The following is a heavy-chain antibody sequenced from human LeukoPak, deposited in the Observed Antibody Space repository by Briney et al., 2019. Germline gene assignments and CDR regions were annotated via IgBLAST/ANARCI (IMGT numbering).Heavy chain of an antibody. J-gene: IGHJ5*02. CDR2: IKSKTDGGTT. CDR1: GFTFSNAW. V-gene: IGHV3-15*01. Sequence: GGSLRLSCAASGFTFSNAWMSWVRQAPGKALEWFGRIKSKTDGGTTDYAAPVKGRFTISRDDSKNTLYLQINSLKTEDTDVYYCTTVSGRGNWFDPWGQGTLVTVSS. CDR3: TTVSGRGNWFDP. D-gene: IGHD1-26*01.